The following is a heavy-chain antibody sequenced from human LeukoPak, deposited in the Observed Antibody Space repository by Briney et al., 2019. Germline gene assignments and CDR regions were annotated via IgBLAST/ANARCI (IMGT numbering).Heavy chain of an antibody. CDR2: INPSGGST. D-gene: IGHD3-22*01. Sequence: ASVKVSCKASGYTFTSYAMNWVRQAPGQGLEWMGIINPSGGSTSYAQKFQGRVTMTRDTSTSTVYMELSSLRSEDTAVYYCARAPHDDSSGLLTFFDYWGQGTLVTVSS. J-gene: IGHJ4*02. CDR3: ARAPHDDSSGLLTFFDY. CDR1: GYTFTSYA. V-gene: IGHV1-46*01.